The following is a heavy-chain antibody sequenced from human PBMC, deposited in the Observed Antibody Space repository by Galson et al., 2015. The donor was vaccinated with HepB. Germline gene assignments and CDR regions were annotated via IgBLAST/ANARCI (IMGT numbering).Heavy chain of an antibody. V-gene: IGHV3-7*01. CDR1: GFTFSTYP. J-gene: IGHJ6*03. Sequence: SLRLSCAASGFTFSTYPMSWVRQAPGKGLEWVANIKQDAGDKYYVDSVKGRFTISRDDARNSLYLQMNRLGAEDTGVYYCARNSGSYYFGYGGYYYYYYMDVWGKGTTVTVSS. CDR2: IKQDAGDK. D-gene: IGHD1-26*01. CDR3: ARNSGSYYFGYGGYYYYYYMDV.